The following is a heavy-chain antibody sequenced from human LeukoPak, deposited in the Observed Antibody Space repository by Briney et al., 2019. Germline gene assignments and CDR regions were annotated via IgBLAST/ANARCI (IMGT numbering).Heavy chain of an antibody. J-gene: IGHJ4*02. CDR2: IYTSGST. CDR3: ARDGNGSRALDY. Sequence: SSETLSLTCSVSGGSISSYYWSWIRQPAGEGLEWIGRIYTSGSTNYNPSLKSRVTISVDKSNNQFSLNLTSVTAADTAVYYCARDGNGSRALDYWGQGTLVTVFS. CDR1: GGSISSYY. D-gene: IGHD2-15*01. V-gene: IGHV4-4*07.